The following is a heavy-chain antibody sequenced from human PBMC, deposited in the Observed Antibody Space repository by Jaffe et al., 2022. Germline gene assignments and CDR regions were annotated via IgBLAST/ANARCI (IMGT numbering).Heavy chain of an antibody. J-gene: IGHJ4*02. V-gene: IGHV3-48*03. Sequence: EVQLVESGGGLVQPGGSLRLSCVVSGFTFRSYEMNWVRQAPGKGLEWVSYIGAGGSSVKYADSVKGRFTISRDNARNSLYLQMNSLRAEDTAVYYCARDSWELIEKYFDYWGQGILVTVSS. D-gene: IGHD1-26*01. CDR2: IGAGGSSV. CDR1: GFTFRSYE. CDR3: ARDSWELIEKYFDY.